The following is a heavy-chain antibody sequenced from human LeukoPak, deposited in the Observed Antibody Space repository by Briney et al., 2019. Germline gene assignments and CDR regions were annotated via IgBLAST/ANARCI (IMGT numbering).Heavy chain of an antibody. J-gene: IGHJ3*02. Sequence: SETLSLTCAVYGGSFSGYYWSWIRQPPGKGLEWIGEINHSGSTNYNPSLKSRVTISVDTSKNQFSLKLSSVTAADTAVYYCARRLLTNASDIWGQGTMVTVSS. D-gene: IGHD4/OR15-4a*01. CDR3: ARRLLTNASDI. V-gene: IGHV4-34*01. CDR1: GGSFSGYY. CDR2: INHSGST.